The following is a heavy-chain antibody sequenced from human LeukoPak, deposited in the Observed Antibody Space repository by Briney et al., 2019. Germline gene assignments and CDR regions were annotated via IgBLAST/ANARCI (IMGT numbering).Heavy chain of an antibody. D-gene: IGHD1-26*01. Sequence: ASVKVSCKASGYTFTSYGISWVRQAPGQGLEWMGWISAYNGNTNYAQKLQGRVTMTTDTSTSTAYMELRSLRSDDTAVYYCARDPGSVGATSFDYWAQGTLVTVSS. CDR3: ARDPGSVGATSFDY. V-gene: IGHV1-18*01. CDR1: GYTFTSYG. CDR2: ISAYNGNT. J-gene: IGHJ4*02.